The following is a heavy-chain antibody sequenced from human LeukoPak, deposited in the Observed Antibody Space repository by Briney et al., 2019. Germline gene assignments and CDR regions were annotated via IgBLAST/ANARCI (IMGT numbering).Heavy chain of an antibody. V-gene: IGHV1-8*01. D-gene: IGHD3-3*01. CDR2: MHPNSGNT. Sequence: ASVKVSCKASGYTFTSYDINWVRQATGQGLEWMGWMHPNSGNTGYAQKFQGRVTMTRNTSISTAYMELSSLRSEDTAVYYCVVLTITIFGVDPFNYWGQGTLVTVSS. J-gene: IGHJ4*02. CDR3: VVLTITIFGVDPFNY. CDR1: GYTFTSYD.